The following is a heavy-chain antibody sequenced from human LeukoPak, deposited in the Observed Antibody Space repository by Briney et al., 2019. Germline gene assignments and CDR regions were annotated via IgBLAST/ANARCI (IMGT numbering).Heavy chain of an antibody. CDR2: ISSSGSTI. CDR3: ARVTRSGYYYGSGSQFDY. CDR1: GFTFSSYE. J-gene: IGHJ4*02. Sequence: PGGSLRLSCAASGFTFSSYEMNWVRQAPGKGLEWVSYISSSGSTIYYADSVKGRFTISRDNAKNSLYLQMNSLRAEDTAVYYCARVTRSGYYYGSGSQFDYWGQGTLVTVSS. D-gene: IGHD3-10*01. V-gene: IGHV3-48*03.